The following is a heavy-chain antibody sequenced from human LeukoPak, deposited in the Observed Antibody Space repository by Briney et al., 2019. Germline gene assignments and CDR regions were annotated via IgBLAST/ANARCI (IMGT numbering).Heavy chain of an antibody. CDR2: IIPIFGTA. CDR1: GGTFSSYA. J-gene: IGHJ3*02. D-gene: IGHD5-24*01. V-gene: IGHV1-69*06. CDR3: ARMRPCRDGYNGAYTSCDAFDI. Sequence: GASVKVSCKASGGTFSSYAISWVRQAPGQGLEWMGGIIPIFGTANYAQKFQGRVTITADKSTSTAYMELSSLRSEDTAVYYCARMRPCRDGYNGAYTSCDAFDIWGQGTMVTVSS.